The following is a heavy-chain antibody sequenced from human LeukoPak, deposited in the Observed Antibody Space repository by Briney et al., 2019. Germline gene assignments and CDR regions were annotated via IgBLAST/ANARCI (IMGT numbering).Heavy chain of an antibody. V-gene: IGHV4-59*04. CDR1: GFTFSSYSMN. Sequence: GSLRLSCAASGFTFSSYSMNWVRQPPGKGLEWIGNIHYTGGTEYKASLQSRVSMSADTSKNQFSLRLSSVTAADTAVYYCARHYISGPSRSFDIWGQGTMVAVSS. CDR3: ARHYISGPSRSFDI. J-gene: IGHJ3*02. CDR2: IHYTGGT. D-gene: IGHD3-10*01.